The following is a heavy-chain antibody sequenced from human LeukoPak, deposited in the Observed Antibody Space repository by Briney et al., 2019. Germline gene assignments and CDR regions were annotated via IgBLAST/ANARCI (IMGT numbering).Heavy chain of an antibody. Sequence: GGSLRLSCAASGFTFSSYSMNWVRQAPGKGLECVSSISSSSSYIYYADSVKGRFTISRDNAKNSLYLQMNILRAEDTAVYYCARAKAVAGHYYYGMDVWGQGTTVTVSS. V-gene: IGHV3-21*01. CDR1: GFTFSSYS. J-gene: IGHJ6*02. CDR2: ISSSSSYI. CDR3: ARAKAVAGHYYYGMDV. D-gene: IGHD6-19*01.